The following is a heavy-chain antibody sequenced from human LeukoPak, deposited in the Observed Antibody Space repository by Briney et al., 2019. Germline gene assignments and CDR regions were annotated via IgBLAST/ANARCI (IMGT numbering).Heavy chain of an antibody. CDR2: MNPNSGNT. V-gene: IGHV1-8*01. D-gene: IGHD6-19*01. J-gene: IGHJ6*03. CDR1: GYIFTSYD. Sequence: GASVKVSCKASGYIFTSYDINWVRQATGQGLEWMGWMNPNSGNTGYAQKFQGRVTMTRNTSISTAYMELSSLRSEDTAVYYCARDGGWYFPSGMWSLGYYYYMDVWGKGTTVTVSS. CDR3: ARDGGWYFPSGMWSLGYYYYMDV.